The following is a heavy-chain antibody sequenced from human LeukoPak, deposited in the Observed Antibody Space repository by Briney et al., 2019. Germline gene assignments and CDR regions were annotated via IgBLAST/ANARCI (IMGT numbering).Heavy chain of an antibody. CDR1: GYTFTGYY. D-gene: IGHD6-13*01. Sequence: GASVKVSCKASGYTFTGYYMHWVRQAPGQGLEWMGWINPISGYTGYAQKFQGRVTMTGDTSISTAYMELSSLRSEDAAVYYCARGNRLYTSSWSSLAFDIWGQGTMVTVSS. V-gene: IGHV1-8*02. J-gene: IGHJ3*02. CDR2: INPISGYT. CDR3: ARGNRLYTSSWSSLAFDI.